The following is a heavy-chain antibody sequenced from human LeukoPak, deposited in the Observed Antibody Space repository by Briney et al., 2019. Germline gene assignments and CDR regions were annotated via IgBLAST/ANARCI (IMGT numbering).Heavy chain of an antibody. CDR2: IYGGGDT. D-gene: IGHD2-2*02. J-gene: IGHJ5*02. Sequence: PGGSLRLSCAASGFTVTDNYMNWVRQSSGKGLEWVSVIYGGGDTNYADSVKGRFIISRDTSKNTVYLQMNSLRAEDTAVYYCAKPPYSYCSSPSCYTWFDPWGQGTLVTVSS. CDR1: GFTVTDNY. V-gene: IGHV3-53*01. CDR3: AKPPYSYCSSPSCYTWFDP.